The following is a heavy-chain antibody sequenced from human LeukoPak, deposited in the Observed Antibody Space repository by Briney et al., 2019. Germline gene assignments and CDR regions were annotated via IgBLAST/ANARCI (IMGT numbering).Heavy chain of an antibody. Sequence: PSETLSLTCTDSSGSISTSNYYCGWVRQPPGKALEWIGNIFYSGSTYYSPSLKSRVTISLDTSRNQFSLKLNSVTAADTAVYYCAKSNGYGLLDIWGQGTMVTVSS. J-gene: IGHJ3*02. CDR2: IFYSGST. CDR1: SGSISTSNYY. D-gene: IGHD3-10*01. CDR3: AKSNGYGLLDI. V-gene: IGHV4-39*07.